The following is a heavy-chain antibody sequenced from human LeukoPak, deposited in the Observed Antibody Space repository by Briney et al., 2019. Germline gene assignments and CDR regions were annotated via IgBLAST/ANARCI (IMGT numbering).Heavy chain of an antibody. Sequence: PGGSLRLSCAASGFTFSSYSMNWVRQAPGEGLEWVSYISSSSFTIYYADFVKGRFTISRDNAKNSLYLQMNSLRAEDTAVYYCARGDSYGPYYMDVWGKGTTVTVSS. D-gene: IGHD5-18*01. CDR1: GFTFSSYS. J-gene: IGHJ6*03. V-gene: IGHV3-48*01. CDR2: ISSSSFTI. CDR3: ARGDSYGPYYMDV.